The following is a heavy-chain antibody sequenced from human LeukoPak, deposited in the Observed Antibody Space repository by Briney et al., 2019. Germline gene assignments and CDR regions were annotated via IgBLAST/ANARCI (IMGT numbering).Heavy chain of an antibody. V-gene: IGHV1-46*01. Sequence: ASVKVSCKTSGYTFTSHYIHWVRQAPGQGLEWMGIINPSIGNTDYAQKFQGRVTMTKDTSTRTVYMGLSSLRSDDTAVYYCARGGCGGECSFDYWGQGTLVTVSS. CDR3: ARGGCGGECSFDY. J-gene: IGHJ4*02. D-gene: IGHD2-21*01. CDR2: INPSIGNT. CDR1: GYTFTSHY.